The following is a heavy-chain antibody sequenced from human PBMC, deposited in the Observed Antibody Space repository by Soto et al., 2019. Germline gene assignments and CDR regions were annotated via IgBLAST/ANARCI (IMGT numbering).Heavy chain of an antibody. J-gene: IGHJ3*02. CDR1: GGSISSYY. V-gene: IGHV4-59*01. CDR3: ARSWAAGYAFDI. CDR2: IYYSGST. Sequence: SETLSLTCTVSGGSISSYYWSWIRRPPGKGLEWIGYIYYSGSTNYNPSLKSRVTISVDTSKNQFSLKLSSVTAADTAVYYCARSWAAGYAFDIWGQGTMVTVSS. D-gene: IGHD6-13*01.